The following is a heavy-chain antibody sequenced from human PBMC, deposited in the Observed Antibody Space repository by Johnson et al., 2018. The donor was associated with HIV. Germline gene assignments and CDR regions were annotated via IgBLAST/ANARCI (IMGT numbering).Heavy chain of an antibody. J-gene: IGHJ3*02. Sequence: QVQLVESGGGVVQPGRSLRLSCAASGFTFSSYAMHWVRQAPGKGLEWVAVISYDGRNKYYAASVKGRFTISRDNSKNTLYLQMNSLRAEDTAVYYCARDVYYYDSSEEGAFDIWGQGTMVTVSS. CDR1: GFTFSSYA. V-gene: IGHV3-30*04. CDR2: ISYDGRNK. D-gene: IGHD3-22*01. CDR3: ARDVYYYDSSEEGAFDI.